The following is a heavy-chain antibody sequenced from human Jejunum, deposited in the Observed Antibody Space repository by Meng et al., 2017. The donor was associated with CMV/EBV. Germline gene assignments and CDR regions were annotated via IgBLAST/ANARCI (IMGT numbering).Heavy chain of an antibody. CDR1: DNY. J-gene: IGHJ4*02. V-gene: IGHV3-11*01. CDR3: AGGKEGFCRGSYCYFPPIDS. CDR2: IRPSGTTG. D-gene: IGHD2-15*01. Sequence: DNYMTGIRQAPGKGLEGLAYIRPSGTTGYHAEAVKGRFTVSRDNTKKSLFLQMDSLRADDTAVYYCAGGKEGFCRGSYCYFPPIDSWGQGNLVTVSS.